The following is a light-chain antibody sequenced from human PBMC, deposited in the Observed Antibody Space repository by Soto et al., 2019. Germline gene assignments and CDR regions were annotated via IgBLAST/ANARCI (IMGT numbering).Light chain of an antibody. Sequence: QAVVTQPPSVSAAPGQKVTISCSGSSSNIAYNYVSWYQHIPGTAPTLLIYENNKRPSGIPDRFSGSKSGTSATLGITGLQPGDEALYYCRTWDSSLRAVVFGGGTQLTVL. CDR3: RTWDSSLRAVV. V-gene: IGLV1-51*01. J-gene: IGLJ7*01. CDR1: SSNIAYNY. CDR2: ENN.